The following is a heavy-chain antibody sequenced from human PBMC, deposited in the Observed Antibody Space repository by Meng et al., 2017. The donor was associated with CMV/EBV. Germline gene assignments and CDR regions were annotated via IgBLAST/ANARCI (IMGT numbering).Heavy chain of an antibody. Sequence: ASVKVSCKASGYTFTGYYMHWVRQAPGQGLEWMGWINPNSGGTNYAQKFQGRVTMTRDTSISTAYMEPSRLRSDDTAVYYCARLPPPRADFWSGYYYYGMDVWGQGTTVTVSS. CDR1: GYTFTGYY. V-gene: IGHV1-2*02. CDR2: INPNSGGT. CDR3: ARLPPPRADFWSGYYYYGMDV. D-gene: IGHD3-3*01. J-gene: IGHJ6*02.